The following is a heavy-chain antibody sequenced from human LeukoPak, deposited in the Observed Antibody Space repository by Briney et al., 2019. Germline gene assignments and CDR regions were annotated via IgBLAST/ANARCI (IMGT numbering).Heavy chain of an antibody. CDR2: TGSMGSTI. CDR3: ARVGGRGIDY. J-gene: IGHJ4*02. V-gene: IGHV3-48*01. Sequence: GGSLRLSCSASGFSFNIYSMSWVRQSPGKGLEWIAYTGSMGSTIHYADSVRGRFTISRDNAKKSLYLQMDTLRGDDTAVYYCARVGGRGIDYWGQGSLVSVSS. CDR1: GFSFNIYS.